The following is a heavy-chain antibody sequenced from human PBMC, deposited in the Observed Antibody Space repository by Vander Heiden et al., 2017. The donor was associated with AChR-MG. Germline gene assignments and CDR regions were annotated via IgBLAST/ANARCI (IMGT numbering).Heavy chain of an antibody. D-gene: IGHD4-17*01. V-gene: IGHV4-39*01. Sequence: QLQLQESGPGLVKPSETLSLTCTVSGGSISSSSYYWGWIRQPPGKGLEWIGSIYYSGRTYYNPSLKSRVTISVDTSKNQFSLKLSSVTAADTAVYYCASFLYYGDGGEAFDIWGQGTMVTVSS. CDR3: ASFLYYGDGGEAFDI. CDR1: GGSISSSSYY. J-gene: IGHJ3*02. CDR2: IYYSGRT.